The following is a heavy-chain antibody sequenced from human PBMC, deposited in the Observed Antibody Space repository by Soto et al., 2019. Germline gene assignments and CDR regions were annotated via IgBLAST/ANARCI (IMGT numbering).Heavy chain of an antibody. CDR1: GGSISSGDYY. Sequence: KPSETLSLTCTVSGGSISSGDYYWSWIRQPPGKGLEWIGYIYYSGSTYYNPSLKSRVTISVDTSKNQFSLKLSSVTAADTAVYYCVARAAAAPGWFDPWGQGTLVTVSS. D-gene: IGHD6-13*01. CDR3: VARAAAAPGWFDP. J-gene: IGHJ5*02. CDR2: IYYSGST. V-gene: IGHV4-30-4*01.